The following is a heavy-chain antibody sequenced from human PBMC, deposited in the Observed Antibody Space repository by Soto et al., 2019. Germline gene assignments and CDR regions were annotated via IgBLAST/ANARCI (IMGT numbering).Heavy chain of an antibody. Sequence: QAQLEQSGGEVKKPGSSVKVSCKASRVAFSKFIVTWVRQAPGLGLEWVGGIIPIFGTANYAQKFQGRVTITADESTSTSYMEVNNLRSEDTAVYYCAKVRYSSTMGYYNGMDVWGQVTTVTVSS. CDR3: AKVRYSSTMGYYNGMDV. V-gene: IGHV1-69*01. J-gene: IGHJ6*02. CDR2: IIPIFGTA. CDR1: RVAFSKFI. D-gene: IGHD2-2*01.